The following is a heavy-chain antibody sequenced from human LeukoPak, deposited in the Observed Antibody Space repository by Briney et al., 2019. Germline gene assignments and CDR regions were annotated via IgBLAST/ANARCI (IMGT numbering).Heavy chain of an antibody. Sequence: SGPTLVKPTQTLTLTCTFSGFSLSTSGVGVGWIRQPPGKALEWLALIYWDDDKRYSPSLKSRLTITKDTSKNQVVLTMTNMDPVDTATYYCAHSTDYYDSSGYYYHYFDYWGQGTLVTVSS. CDR3: AHSTDYYDSSGYYYHYFDY. V-gene: IGHV2-5*02. D-gene: IGHD3-22*01. J-gene: IGHJ4*02. CDR1: GFSLSTSGVG. CDR2: IYWDDDK.